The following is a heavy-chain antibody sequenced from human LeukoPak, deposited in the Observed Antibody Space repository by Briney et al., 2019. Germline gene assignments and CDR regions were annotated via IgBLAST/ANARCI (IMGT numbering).Heavy chain of an antibody. D-gene: IGHD2-15*01. V-gene: IGHV4-59*08. CDR3: ARQGGCFWYLDL. Sequence: SETLSLTCTVSGGSISSYYWSWIRQPPGKGLEWIGYIYYSGSTNYNPSLKSRVTISVDTSKNQFSLKLSSVTAADTAVYYCARQGGCFWYLDLWGRGTLVTVSS. J-gene: IGHJ2*01. CDR2: IYYSGST. CDR1: GGSISSYY.